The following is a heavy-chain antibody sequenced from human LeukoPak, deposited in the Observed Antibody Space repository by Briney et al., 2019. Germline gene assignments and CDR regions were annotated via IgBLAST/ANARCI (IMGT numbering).Heavy chain of an antibody. CDR2: ISYDGSNK. V-gene: IGHV3-30-3*01. CDR3: ARDTIVGTQYYFDY. D-gene: IGHD1-26*01. J-gene: IGHJ4*02. Sequence: EGSLRLSCAASGFTFSSYAMHWVRQAPGKGLEWVAVISYDGSNKYYADSVKGRFTISRDNSKNTLYLQMNSLRAEDTAVYYCARDTIVGTQYYFDYWGQGTLVTVSS. CDR1: GFTFSSYA.